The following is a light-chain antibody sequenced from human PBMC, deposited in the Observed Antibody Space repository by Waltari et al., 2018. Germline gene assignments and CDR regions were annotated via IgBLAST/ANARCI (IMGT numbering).Light chain of an antibody. J-gene: IGLJ3*02. CDR1: SSTVGGNP. CDR3: ASWDDTLNGPV. CDR2: NNN. Sequence: QSVLTQPPSASGAPGQRVTISCSASSSTVGGNPVSWYQQLPGTAPKLLIRNNNRRPSGVAKRFSGSKSGTSASLAISGLQSEDEAYYYCASWDDTLNGPVFGGGTKLTVL. V-gene: IGLV1-44*01.